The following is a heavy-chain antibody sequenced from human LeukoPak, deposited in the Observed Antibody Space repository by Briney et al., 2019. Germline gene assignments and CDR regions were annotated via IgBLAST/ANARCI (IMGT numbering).Heavy chain of an antibody. CDR3: AREVVVVPAATQSYYFDY. Sequence: SETLSLTCTVSGDSISSYYWSWIRQPPGRGLEWIGYIYYSGSTNYNPSLKSRVTISVDTSKNQFSLKLSSVTAADTAVYYCAREVVVVPAATQSYYFDYWGQGTLVTVSS. J-gene: IGHJ4*02. CDR1: GDSISSYY. V-gene: IGHV4-59*12. D-gene: IGHD2-2*01. CDR2: IYYSGST.